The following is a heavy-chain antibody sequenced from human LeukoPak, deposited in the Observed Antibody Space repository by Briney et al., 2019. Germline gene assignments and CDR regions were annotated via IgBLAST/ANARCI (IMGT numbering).Heavy chain of an antibody. J-gene: IGHJ4*02. Sequence: GGSLRLSCVASGFTFSSSAFHWVRQAPGKGLEWVAVIWYDGSNKYYADSVKGRFTISRDNSKNTLYLQMNSLRAEDTAVYYCARDPRVWGSYVLYYFDYWGQGTLVTVSS. CDR2: IWYDGSNK. CDR1: GFTFSSSA. D-gene: IGHD3-16*01. CDR3: ARDPRVWGSYVLYYFDY. V-gene: IGHV3-33*08.